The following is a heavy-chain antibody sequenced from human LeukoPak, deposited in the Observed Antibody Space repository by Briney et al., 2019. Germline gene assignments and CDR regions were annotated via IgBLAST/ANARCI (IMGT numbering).Heavy chain of an antibody. V-gene: IGHV4-4*02. CDR3: ARAVAGHRVADY. CDR2: IYHSGST. Sequence: SSETLSLTCAVSGGSISSSNWWSWVRQPPGQGLEWIGEIYHSGSTNYNPSLKSRVTISVDKSKNQFSLRLSSVTAADTAVYYCARAVAGHRVADYWGQGTLVTVSS. CDR1: GGSISSSNW. D-gene: IGHD6-19*01. J-gene: IGHJ4*02.